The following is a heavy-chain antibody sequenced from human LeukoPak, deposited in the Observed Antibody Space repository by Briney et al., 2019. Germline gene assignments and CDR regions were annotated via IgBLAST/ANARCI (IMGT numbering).Heavy chain of an antibody. J-gene: IGHJ6*03. D-gene: IGHD3-3*01. CDR1: GYTFTGYY. CDR3: ARDPLRFSYYYFMDV. Sequence: ASVKVSCTASGYTFTGYYMHCVRQAPGQGLEWMGWINPNKGGTNYTQKFQGRVTMTRDTSISTAYMGLSRLRSDDTAVYYCARDPLRFSYYYFMDVGGKGTTVTVSS. V-gene: IGHV1-2*02. CDR2: INPNKGGT.